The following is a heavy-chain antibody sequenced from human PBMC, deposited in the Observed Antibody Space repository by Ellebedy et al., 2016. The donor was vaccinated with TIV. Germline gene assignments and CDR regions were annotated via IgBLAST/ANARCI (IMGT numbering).Heavy chain of an antibody. CDR1: GFSLDDFA. CDR2: ISWSSGTM. Sequence: GGSLRLSXVASGFSLDDFAMHWVRQTPGKGLEWVCGISWSSGTMYYADSVKGRFTISRDNAKNSLYLQMNSLRVEDTALYYCAKDTGYSNSWYHAFDIWGQGTMVTVSS. J-gene: IGHJ3*02. D-gene: IGHD6-13*01. V-gene: IGHV3-9*01. CDR3: AKDTGYSNSWYHAFDI.